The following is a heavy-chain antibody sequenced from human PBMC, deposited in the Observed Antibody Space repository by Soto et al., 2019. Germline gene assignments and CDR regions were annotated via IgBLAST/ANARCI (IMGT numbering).Heavy chain of an antibody. CDR3: AKDAVYDDGLWLMDH. J-gene: IGHJ4*02. CDR2: IYGSGRGI. V-gene: IGHV3-23*05. Sequence: PGGSLRLSXTASGLPHSSFAMMWVRQAPGKGLECVSGIYGSGRGIEYADSVKGRFTISRDNSKNTVYLQMTDLRADDTAVYYCAKDAVYDDGLWLMDHWGQGTQVTVSS. D-gene: IGHD2-21*01. CDR1: GLPHSSFA.